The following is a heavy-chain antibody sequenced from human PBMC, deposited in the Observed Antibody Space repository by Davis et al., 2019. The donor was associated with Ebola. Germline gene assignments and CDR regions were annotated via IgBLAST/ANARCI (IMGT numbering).Heavy chain of an antibody. CDR3: ARGKTYYYYRGLAV. V-gene: IGHV4-59*12. D-gene: IGHD3-10*01. J-gene: IGHJ6*02. CDR1: GGSISAYY. Sequence: MPSELLSLTCTAPGGSISAYYWSWIRQPPGKALECIGYIYYSGSTNYNPSLKSRVTISVDTSKNQFSLKLSSVTAADTAVDYCARGKTYYYYRGLAVWGQGTTVTVSS. CDR2: IYYSGST.